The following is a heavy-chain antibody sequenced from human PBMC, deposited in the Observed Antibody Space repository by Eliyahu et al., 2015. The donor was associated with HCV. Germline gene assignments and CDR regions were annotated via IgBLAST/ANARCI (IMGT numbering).Heavy chain of an antibody. CDR2: INPRSGDT. D-gene: IGHD5-24*01. V-gene: IGHV1-2*04. Sequence: QVQLVQSGAEVKKPGASVRVSCTASGYNXTDYFVHWVRQAPGQGLEWMGWINPRSGDTNYAQNFQAWVTLTRDTSISTVYMDMTRLKSDDTAIYYCARERDAFDLWGQGTLVTASS. J-gene: IGHJ4*02. CDR1: GYNXTDYF. CDR3: ARERDAFDL.